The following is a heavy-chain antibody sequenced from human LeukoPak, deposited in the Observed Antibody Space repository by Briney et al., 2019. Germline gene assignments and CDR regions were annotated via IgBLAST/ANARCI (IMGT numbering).Heavy chain of an antibody. J-gene: IGHJ4*02. CDR3: ARDPEYFYYGSGSSYYFDY. CDR1: GFTFSSYA. Sequence: GGSLRLSCAASGFTFSSYAMHWVRQAPGKGLEWVAVISYDGSNKYYADSVKGRFTISRDNSKNTLYLQMNSLRAEDTAVYYCARDPEYFYYGSGSSYYFDYWGQGTLVTVSS. D-gene: IGHD3-10*01. V-gene: IGHV3-30-3*01. CDR2: ISYDGSNK.